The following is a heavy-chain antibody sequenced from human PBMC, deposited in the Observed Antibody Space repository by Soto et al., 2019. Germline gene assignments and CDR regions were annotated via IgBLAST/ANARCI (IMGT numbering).Heavy chain of an antibody. J-gene: IGHJ4*02. D-gene: IGHD2-21*01. CDR1: GFTFSDYV. V-gene: IGHV3-13*01. Sequence: GGSLRLSCAASGFTFSDYVMHWVRQATGKGLEWVSTINTAGDTYSPGSVKGRFTISRENAKNSLYLQMNSLRVDDTAVYFCVRGRDSGLYYFDSWGQGTLVTVSS. CDR2: INTAGDT. CDR3: VRGRDSGLYYFDS.